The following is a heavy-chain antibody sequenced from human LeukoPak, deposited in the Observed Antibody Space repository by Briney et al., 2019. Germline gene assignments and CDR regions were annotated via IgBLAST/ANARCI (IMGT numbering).Heavy chain of an antibody. CDR3: ARDFGGYCSSSSCYLGFLDY. Sequence: GGSLRLSCAASGFSFSTYGMHWVRQAPGKGLEWVAMIWYDASGQHYADSVKGRFTISRDTSKNTLYLQMNSLRAEDTAVYFCARDFGGYCSSSSCYLGFLDYWGQGTLVTVSS. V-gene: IGHV3-33*01. D-gene: IGHD2-2*01. CDR1: GFSFSTYG. J-gene: IGHJ4*02. CDR2: IWYDASGQ.